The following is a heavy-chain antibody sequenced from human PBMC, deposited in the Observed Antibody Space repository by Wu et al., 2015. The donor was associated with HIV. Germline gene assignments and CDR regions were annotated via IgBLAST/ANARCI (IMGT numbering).Heavy chain of an antibody. Sequence: QVQLVQSGAEVKKPGASVKVSCKASGYTFTSYGISWVRQAPGQGLEWMGWISAYNGNTNYAQKLQGRVTMTTDTSTSTAYMELRRLTSDDLAVYYCVRRQNWNLNNYHFDYWGPGYAGHRLL. CDR2: ISAYNGNT. V-gene: IGHV1-18*03. J-gene: IGHJ4*02. D-gene: IGHD1-1*01. CDR3: VRRQNWNLNNYHFDY. CDR1: GYTFTSYG.